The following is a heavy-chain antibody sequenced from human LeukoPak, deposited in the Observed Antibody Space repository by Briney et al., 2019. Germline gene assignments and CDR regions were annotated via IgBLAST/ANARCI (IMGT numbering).Heavy chain of an antibody. CDR2: IYYSGST. CDR1: GYSISSGYY. J-gene: IGHJ4*02. CDR3: AEGASYPDFDY. V-gene: IGHV4-38-2*02. Sequence: SETLSLTCIVSGYSISSGYYWGWIRQPPGKGLEWIGSIYYSGSTYYNPSLKSRVTISVDRAKNEFSLKLSSVTAADTAVYYCAEGASYPDFDYWGQGTLVTVSS. D-gene: IGHD3-16*02.